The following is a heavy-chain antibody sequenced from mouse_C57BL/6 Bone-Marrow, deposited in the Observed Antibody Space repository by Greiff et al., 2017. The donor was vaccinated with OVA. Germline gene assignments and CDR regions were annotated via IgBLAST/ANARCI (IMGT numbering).Heavy chain of an antibody. CDR2: IYPGDGDT. Sequence: QVQLKQSGAELVKPGASVKISCKASGYAFSSYWMNWVKQRPGKGLEWIGQIYPGDGDTNYNGKFKGKATLTADKSSSTAYMQLSSLTSEDSAVYFCARGGGTTPHYFDYWGQGTTLTVSS. V-gene: IGHV1-80*01. J-gene: IGHJ2*01. CDR1: GYAFSSYW. CDR3: ARGGGTTPHYFDY. D-gene: IGHD1-1*01.